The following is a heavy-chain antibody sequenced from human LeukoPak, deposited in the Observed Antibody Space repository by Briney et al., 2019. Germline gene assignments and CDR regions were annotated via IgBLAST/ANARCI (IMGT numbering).Heavy chain of an antibody. J-gene: IGHJ4*01. V-gene: IGHV3-53*01. CDR2: IYSVRNT. Sequence: GGSLRLSCAASGFTVSSNYMSWVRQAPGKGLEGVSVIYSVRNTYYADYVKGRFTISSDNAQNTLYRQMSSLRAEDRAVYCCERYEYFYDSSGFRPFYY. D-gene: IGHD3-22*01. CDR1: GFTVSSNY. CDR3: ERYEYFYDSSGFRPFYY.